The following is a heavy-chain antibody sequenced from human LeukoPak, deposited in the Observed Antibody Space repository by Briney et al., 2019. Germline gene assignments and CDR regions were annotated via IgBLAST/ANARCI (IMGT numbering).Heavy chain of an antibody. J-gene: IGHJ6*03. CDR2: ISSSSNYI. CDR3: ARGSSSSGSYAYYYMDV. D-gene: IGHD3-10*01. Sequence: GGSLRLSCAASGFTFSTYNMNWVRQAPGKGLEWVSSISSSSNYIYYADSVKGRFTISRDNAKNSLYLQMNSLRAEDTAVYYCARGSSSSGSYAYYYMDVWGKGTTVTVSS. CDR1: GFTFSTYN. V-gene: IGHV3-21*01.